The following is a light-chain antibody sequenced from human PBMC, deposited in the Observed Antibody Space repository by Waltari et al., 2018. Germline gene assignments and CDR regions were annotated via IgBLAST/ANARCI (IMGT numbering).Light chain of an antibody. CDR2: GNS. CDR3: QSYDSSLSGYV. J-gene: IGLJ1*01. CDR1: SSNIGSFD. Sequence: QSVLTQPPSVSGAPGQRVTISCTGSSSNIGSFDVHWYQQLPGTAPKLLIYGNSNRPSGVPDRFSGSKSGTSASLAVSGLQAEDEADYFCQSYDSSLSGYVFGFGTKVTVL. V-gene: IGLV1-40*01.